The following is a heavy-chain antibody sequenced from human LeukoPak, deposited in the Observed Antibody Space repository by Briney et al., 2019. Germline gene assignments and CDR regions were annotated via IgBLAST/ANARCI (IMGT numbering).Heavy chain of an antibody. D-gene: IGHD3-10*01. CDR3: ARGAGGLPYYYMDV. CDR1: GGAISSYY. J-gene: IGHJ6*03. V-gene: IGHV4-4*09. Sequence: PSETLSLTCTVSGGAISSYYWSWIRQPPGKGLEWIGYIYTSGSTNYNPSLKSRVTISVDTSKNQFSLKLISVTAADTAVYYCARGAGGLPYYYMDVWDKGTTVTVSS. CDR2: IYTSGST.